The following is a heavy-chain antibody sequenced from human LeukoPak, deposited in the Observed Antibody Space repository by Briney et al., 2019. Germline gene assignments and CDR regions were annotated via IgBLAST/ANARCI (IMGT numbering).Heavy chain of an antibody. Sequence: VGSLRLSCAASGFSFSTYWMHWVRQAPGKGLVWVSRINSDGSSTSYADSVKGRFTISRDNAKNTLYLQMNSLRAEDTAVYYCARGYCSSTSCYSADWGQGTLVTVSS. D-gene: IGHD2-2*01. J-gene: IGHJ4*02. CDR3: ARGYCSSTSCYSAD. CDR1: GFSFSTYW. CDR2: INSDGSST. V-gene: IGHV3-74*01.